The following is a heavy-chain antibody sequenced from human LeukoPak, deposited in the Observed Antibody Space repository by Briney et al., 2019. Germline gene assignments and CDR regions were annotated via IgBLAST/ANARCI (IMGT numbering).Heavy chain of an antibody. V-gene: IGHV4-59*01. D-gene: IGHD4-23*01. Sequence: SETLSLTCTVSGGSISGYYWSWIRQPPGKGLEWIGYIYYSGSTNYNPSLKSRVTISVDTSKNQFSLKLSSVTAADTAVYYCARGVATVVSNWFDPWGQGTLVTVSS. CDR3: ARGVATVVSNWFDP. CDR2: IYYSGST. J-gene: IGHJ5*02. CDR1: GGSISGYY.